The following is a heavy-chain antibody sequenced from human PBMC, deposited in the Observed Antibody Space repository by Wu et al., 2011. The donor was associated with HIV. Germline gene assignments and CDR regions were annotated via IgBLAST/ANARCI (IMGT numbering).Heavy chain of an antibody. Sequence: QVQLVQSGAEVKKPGASVTVSCKASGYTFTGYYMHWVRQAPGQGLEWMGWINPNSGGTNYAQKFQGRVTMTRDTSINTAYMELSRLTSDDTAVYYCARGPDVGSGGYLDDWFDPWGPREPWSP. CDR1: GYTFTGYY. CDR3: ARGPDVGSGGYLDDWFDP. V-gene: IGHV1-2*02. CDR2: INPNSGGT. J-gene: IGHJ5*02. D-gene: IGHD3-10*01.